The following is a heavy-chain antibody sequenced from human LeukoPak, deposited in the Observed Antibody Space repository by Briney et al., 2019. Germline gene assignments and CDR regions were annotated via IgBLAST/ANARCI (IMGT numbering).Heavy chain of an antibody. V-gene: IGHV1-8*02. CDR1: GYTFTGYY. Sequence: GASVKVSCKASGYTFTGYYMHWVRQAPGQGLEWMGWMNPNSGNTGYAQKFQGRVTMTRNTSISTAYMELSSLRSEDTAVYYCARPNSVLRFLEWPKGGYYYYYMDVWGKGTTVTVSS. D-gene: IGHD3-3*01. J-gene: IGHJ6*03. CDR3: ARPNSVLRFLEWPKGGYYYYYMDV. CDR2: MNPNSGNT.